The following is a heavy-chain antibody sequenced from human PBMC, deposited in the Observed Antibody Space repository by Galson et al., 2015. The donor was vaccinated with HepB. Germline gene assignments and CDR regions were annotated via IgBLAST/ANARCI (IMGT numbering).Heavy chain of an antibody. Sequence: SLRLSCAASGVTVSSNYMSWVRQALGSGLELDAVSYSGGSTYDAVSVKGRFTIPSDNSKNTLYLQMNSLRAEDTDVYYRARDGYSGSWYVRYFDLWGRGPLVTIS. CDR2: SYSGGST. CDR1: GVTVSSNY. V-gene: IGHV3-66*01. J-gene: IGHJ2*01. D-gene: IGHD6-13*01. CDR3: ARDGYSGSWYVRYFDL.